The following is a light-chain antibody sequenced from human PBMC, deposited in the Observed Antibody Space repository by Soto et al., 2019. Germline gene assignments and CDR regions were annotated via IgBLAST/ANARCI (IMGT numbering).Light chain of an antibody. V-gene: IGKV1-5*03. J-gene: IGKJ1*01. CDR2: KAS. CDR1: QSISSW. Sequence: DILITQSPSTLSASVGDRVTITCRASQSISSWLAWYQQKPGKAPKLLIYKASSLESGVPSRFSGSGSGTEFTLTISSLQPDDFATYYCQQYNSLTWTFGQGTKVDIK. CDR3: QQYNSLTWT.